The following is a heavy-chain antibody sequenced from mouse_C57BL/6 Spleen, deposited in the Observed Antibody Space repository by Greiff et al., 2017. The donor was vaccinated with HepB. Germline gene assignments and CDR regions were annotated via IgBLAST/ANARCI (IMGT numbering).Heavy chain of an antibody. J-gene: IGHJ2*01. CDR1: GFTFSDYG. Sequence: EVKLQESGGGLVKPGGSLKLSCAASGFTFSDYGMHWVRQAPEKGLEWVAYISSGSSTIYYADTVKGRFTISRDNAKNTLFLQMTSLRSEDTAMYYCARNDGYPSFDYWGQGTTLTVSS. CDR2: ISSGSSTI. D-gene: IGHD2-3*01. CDR3: ARNDGYPSFDY. V-gene: IGHV5-17*01.